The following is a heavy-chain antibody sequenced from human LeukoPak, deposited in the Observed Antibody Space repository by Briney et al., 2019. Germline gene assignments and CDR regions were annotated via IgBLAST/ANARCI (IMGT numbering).Heavy chain of an antibody. CDR2: IYHSGST. V-gene: IGHV4-4*02. Sequence: PSETLSLTCAVSGGSISSSNWWSWVRQPPGKGLEWIGEIYHSGSTNYNPSLKSRVTISVDTSKNQFSLKLSSVTAADTAVYYCARGGLAAAAYYFDYWGQGTLATVSS. CDR1: GGSISSSNW. CDR3: ARGGLAAAAYYFDY. J-gene: IGHJ4*02. D-gene: IGHD6-13*01.